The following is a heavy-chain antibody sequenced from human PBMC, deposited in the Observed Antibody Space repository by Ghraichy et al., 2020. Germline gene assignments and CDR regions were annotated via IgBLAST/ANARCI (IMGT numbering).Heavy chain of an antibody. Sequence: SETLSLTCAVYGGSFSGYYWSWIRQPPGKGLEWIGEINHSGSTNYNPSLKSRVTISVDTSKNQFSLKLSSVTAADTAVYYCARGPSPGSSSSVVGWFDPWGQGTLVTVSS. V-gene: IGHV4-34*01. J-gene: IGHJ5*02. CDR3: ARGPSPGSSSSVVGWFDP. CDR1: GGSFSGYY. CDR2: INHSGST. D-gene: IGHD6-6*01.